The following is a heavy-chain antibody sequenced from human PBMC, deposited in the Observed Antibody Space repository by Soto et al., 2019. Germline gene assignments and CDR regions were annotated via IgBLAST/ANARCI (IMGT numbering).Heavy chain of an antibody. CDR1: GYTFTSYG. Sequence: VASVKVSCKASGYTFTSYGISWVRQAPGQGLEWMGWISAYNGNTNYAQKLQGRVTMTTDTSTSTAYMELRSLRSDDTAVYYCARDRREGGSSSSGHDAFDIWGQGTMVTVSS. D-gene: IGHD6-6*01. J-gene: IGHJ3*02. CDR2: ISAYNGNT. V-gene: IGHV1-18*04. CDR3: ARDRREGGSSSSGHDAFDI.